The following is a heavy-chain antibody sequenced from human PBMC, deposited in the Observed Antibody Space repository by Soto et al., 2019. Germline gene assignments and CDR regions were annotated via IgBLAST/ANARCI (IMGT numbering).Heavy chain of an antibody. Sequence: GASVKVSCKASGYTFTSYYMHWVRQAPGQGLEWMGIINPSGGGTSYAQKFQARVTMTRDTSTSTVYMELTSLTSDATAVYYCARDSTLAYWGQGTLVTVSS. CDR1: GYTFTSYY. V-gene: IGHV1-46*01. CDR2: INPSGGGT. J-gene: IGHJ4*02. CDR3: ARDSTLAY.